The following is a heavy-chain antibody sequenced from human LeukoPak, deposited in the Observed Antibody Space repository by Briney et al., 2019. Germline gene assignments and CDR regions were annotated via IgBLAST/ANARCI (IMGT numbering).Heavy chain of an antibody. CDR1: GFTFSSYW. D-gene: IGHD6-13*01. J-gene: IGHJ4*02. V-gene: IGHV3-7*03. CDR2: IKQDGSEK. Sequence: GGSLRLSCAASGFTFSSYWMSWVRQAPGKGLEWVANIKQDGSEKYYVDSVKGRFTISRDNAKNLVYLQMNNLRAEDTAVYYCARDRGSSFWGQGILVTVSS. CDR3: ARDRGSSF.